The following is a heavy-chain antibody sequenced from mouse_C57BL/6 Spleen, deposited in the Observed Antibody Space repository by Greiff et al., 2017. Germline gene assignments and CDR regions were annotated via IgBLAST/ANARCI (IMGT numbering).Heavy chain of an antibody. CDR2: INPSNGGT. J-gene: IGHJ4*01. V-gene: IGHV1-53*01. D-gene: IGHD1-1*01. CDR1: GYTFTSYW. Sequence: QVQLQQSGTELVKPGASVKLSCKASGYTFTSYWMHWVKQRPGQGLEWIGNINPSNGGTNYNEKFKSKATLTVDKSSSTAYMQLSSLTSEDSAVCYCAREGLLRSGAMDYWGQGTSVTVSS. CDR3: AREGLLRSGAMDY.